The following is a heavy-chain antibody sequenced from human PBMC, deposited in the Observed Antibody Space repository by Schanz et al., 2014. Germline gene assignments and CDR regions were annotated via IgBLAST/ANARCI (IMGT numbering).Heavy chain of an antibody. Sequence: QVQLVQSGAEVKKPGVSVKVSCKASGYTFTTYYIHWVRQAPGQGLEWMGKINPSSGTTRIAQSLQGRVTVTRDTSTSTSYMELRSLTSDDTAVYYCARDGPINDYWGQGTPVTVSS. V-gene: IGHV1-46*01. J-gene: IGHJ4*02. CDR3: ARDGPINDY. CDR2: INPSSGTT. CDR1: GYTFTTYY.